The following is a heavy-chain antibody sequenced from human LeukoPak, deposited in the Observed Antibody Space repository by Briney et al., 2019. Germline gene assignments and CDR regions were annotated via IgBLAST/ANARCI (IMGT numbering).Heavy chain of an antibody. D-gene: IGHD3-3*01. CDR3: ARDQPSITIFGVVTSYFYYYYGMDV. CDR2: INAGNGNT. CDR1: GYTFTSYA. J-gene: IGHJ6*02. V-gene: IGHV1-3*01. Sequence: ASVKVSCKASGYTFTSYAMHWVRQAPRQRLEWMGWINAGNGNTKYSQKFQGRVTITRDTSASTAYMELSSLRSEDTAVYYCARDQPSITIFGVVTSYFYYYYGMDVWGQGTTVTVSS.